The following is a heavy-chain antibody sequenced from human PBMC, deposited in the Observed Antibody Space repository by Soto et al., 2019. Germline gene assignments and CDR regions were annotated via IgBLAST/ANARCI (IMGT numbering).Heavy chain of an antibody. J-gene: IGHJ4*02. CDR2: IYYSGST. CDR3: AGRSSGTLFDS. Sequence: SETLSLTCSVSGGSINRSSYYWGWIRQPPGKGLEWIGNIYYSGSTYYSPSLKSRVTISIDTSKNQFSLKLSSVTAADTAVYYCAGRSSGTLFDSWGQGTLVTVSS. D-gene: IGHD1-26*01. V-gene: IGHV4-39*01. CDR1: GGSINRSSYY.